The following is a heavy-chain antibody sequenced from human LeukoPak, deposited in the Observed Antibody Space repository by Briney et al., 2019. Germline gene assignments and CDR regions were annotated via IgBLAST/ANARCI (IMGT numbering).Heavy chain of an antibody. D-gene: IGHD5-12*01. CDR1: GYTFTSYG. CDR3: ARALNGRKYSGYDNYY. J-gene: IGHJ4*02. V-gene: IGHV1-18*01. Sequence: ASVKVSCKASGYTFTSYGISWVRQAPGQGLERMGWISAYNGNTNYAQKLQGRVTMTTDTSTSTAYMELRSLRSDDTAVYYCARALNGRKYSGYDNYYWGQGTLVTVSS. CDR2: ISAYNGNT.